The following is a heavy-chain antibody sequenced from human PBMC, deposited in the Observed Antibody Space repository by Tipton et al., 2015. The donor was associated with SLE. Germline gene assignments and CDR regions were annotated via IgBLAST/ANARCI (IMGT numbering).Heavy chain of an antibody. CDR2: IDPSDSYT. V-gene: IGHV5-10-1*01. J-gene: IGHJ3*02. CDR1: GYSFTSYW. CDR3: ARGQWLVGGAFDI. Sequence: QSGPEVKTPGDSLTISCKGSGYSFTSYWISWVRQMPGKGLEWMGRIDPSDSYTNYSPSFQGHVTTSADKSITTAYLQWSSLKASDTAMYYCARGQWLVGGAFDIWGQGTMVTVSS. D-gene: IGHD6-19*01.